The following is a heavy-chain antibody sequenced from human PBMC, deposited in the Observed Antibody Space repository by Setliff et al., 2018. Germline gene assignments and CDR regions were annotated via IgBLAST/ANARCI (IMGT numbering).Heavy chain of an antibody. J-gene: IGHJ3*02. CDR3: ARQDGRITMIVVVMQAFDI. D-gene: IGHD3-22*01. CDR2: IYYSGST. Sequence: SETLSLTCTVSGGSISSHYWSWIRQPPGKGLEWIGSIYYSGSTNYNPSLKSRVTISVDTSKNQFSLKLSSVTAADMAVYYCARQDGRITMIVVVMQAFDIWGQGTMVTVSS. V-gene: IGHV4-59*11. CDR1: GGSISSHY.